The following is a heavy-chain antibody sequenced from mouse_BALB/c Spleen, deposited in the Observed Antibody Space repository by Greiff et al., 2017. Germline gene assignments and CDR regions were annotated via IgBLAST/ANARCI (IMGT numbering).Heavy chain of an antibody. Sequence: VQLKQSGTVLARPGASVKMSCKASGYTFTSYWMHWVKQRPGQGLEWIGAIYPGNSDTSYNQKFKGKAKLTAVTSTSTAYMELSSLTNEDSAVYYCTRWLPRESAMDYWGQGTSVTVSS. CDR1: GYTFTSYW. V-gene: IGHV1-5*01. J-gene: IGHJ4*01. D-gene: IGHD2-2*01. CDR2: IYPGNSDT. CDR3: TRWLPRESAMDY.